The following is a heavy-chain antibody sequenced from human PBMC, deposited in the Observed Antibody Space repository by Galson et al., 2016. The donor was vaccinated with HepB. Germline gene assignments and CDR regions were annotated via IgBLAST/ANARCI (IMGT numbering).Heavy chain of an antibody. CDR2: ISDIGANT. J-gene: IGHJ4*02. Sequence: LRLSCAGSGFTFSTYAMNWVRQAPGKGLELVSAISDIGANTYHADFVKGRFTISRDNSKNTMYLQMNSLRVEDTAVYYCAARYGEFLMVFDYWGQGTLVTVSS. CDR1: GFTFSTYA. CDR3: AARYGEFLMVFDY. D-gene: IGHD3-10*01. V-gene: IGHV3-23*01.